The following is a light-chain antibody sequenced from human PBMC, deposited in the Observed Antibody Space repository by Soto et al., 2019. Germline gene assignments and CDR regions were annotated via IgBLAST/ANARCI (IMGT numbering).Light chain of an antibody. Sequence: DIQMTQSPSSLSASVGDGVTITCQASQDISNYLNWYHQKPGMAPKLLISDAYTLESGVPSRFSGSGSGTEFTLTISSLQPDDFATYYCQQYNRYPWTFGQGTKVDIK. CDR2: DAY. CDR3: QQYNRYPWT. V-gene: IGKV1-33*01. J-gene: IGKJ1*01. CDR1: QDISNY.